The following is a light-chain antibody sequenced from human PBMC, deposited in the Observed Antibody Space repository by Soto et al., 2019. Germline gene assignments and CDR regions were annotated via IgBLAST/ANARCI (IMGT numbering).Light chain of an antibody. J-gene: IGKJ4*01. CDR2: GAS. Sequence: IAFTQSPGTLSLSPGERATLSCRASQSVSSSYLAWYQQKPGQAPRLLIYGASSRATGIPDRFSGSGSGTDFTLTISRLEPEDFAVYYCQQYGSSPLTFGGGTKVDIK. V-gene: IGKV3-20*01. CDR3: QQYGSSPLT. CDR1: QSVSSSY.